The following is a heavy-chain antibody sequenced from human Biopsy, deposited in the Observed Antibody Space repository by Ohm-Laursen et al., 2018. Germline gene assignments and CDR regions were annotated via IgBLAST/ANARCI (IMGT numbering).Heavy chain of an antibody. D-gene: IGHD1-7*01. CDR3: ATGPKRLTGTSSFES. J-gene: IGHJ4*02. Sequence: SETLSLTCSVSGGLNSNYYWSWVRQSAGKGLEWIGRLYTSGDTNYNPSLKSRVSVSEDTSRRQFSLRLTSVTAADTAVYYCATGPKRLTGTSSFESWGRGILVTVSS. CDR1: GGLNSNYY. V-gene: IGHV4-4*07. CDR2: LYTSGDT.